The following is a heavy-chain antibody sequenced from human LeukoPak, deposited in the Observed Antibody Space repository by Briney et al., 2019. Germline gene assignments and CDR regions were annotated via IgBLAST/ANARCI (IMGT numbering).Heavy chain of an antibody. CDR1: GFTFSSYE. Sequence: PGGSLRLSCAASGFTFSSYEMNWVRQAPGKGLEWVSYISSSGSTIYYADSVKGRFTISRDNAKNSLYLQMNSLRAEDTAVYYCARVLGGPPYSSGWSGPALPFDYWGQGTLVTVSS. CDR2: ISSSGSTI. CDR3: ARVLGGPPYSSGWSGPALPFDY. V-gene: IGHV3-48*03. D-gene: IGHD6-19*01. J-gene: IGHJ4*02.